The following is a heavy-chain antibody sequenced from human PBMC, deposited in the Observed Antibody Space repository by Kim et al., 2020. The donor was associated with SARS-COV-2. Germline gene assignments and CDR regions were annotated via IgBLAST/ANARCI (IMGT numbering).Heavy chain of an antibody. CDR3: ARHGVGLYYYGMDV. D-gene: IGHD1-26*01. J-gene: IGHJ6*02. Sequence: SPSFQRQVTISADKSISTAYLQWSSLKASDTAMYYCARHGVGLYYYGMDVWGQGTTVTVSS. V-gene: IGHV5-51*01.